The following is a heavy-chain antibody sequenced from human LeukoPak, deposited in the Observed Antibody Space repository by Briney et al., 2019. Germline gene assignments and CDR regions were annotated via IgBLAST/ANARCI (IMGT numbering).Heavy chain of an antibody. CDR3: AKDLGGYSSGWFLD. V-gene: IGHV3-30*18. CDR2: ISYDGSNA. D-gene: IGHD6-19*01. J-gene: IGHJ4*02. Sequence: PGGSLRLSCAASGFTFSSYGMHWVRQAPGKGLEWVAVISYDGSNAYYADSVKGRFTISRDNSKNTLYLQMNSLRTEDTAVYYCAKDLGGYSSGWFLDWGQGTLVTVSS. CDR1: GFTFSSYG.